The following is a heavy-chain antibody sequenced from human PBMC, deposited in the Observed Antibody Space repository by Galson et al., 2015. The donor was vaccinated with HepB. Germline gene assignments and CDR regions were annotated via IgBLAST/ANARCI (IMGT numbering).Heavy chain of an antibody. CDR2: ISSSSSYI. CDR1: GFTFSSYS. V-gene: IGHV3-21*01. CDR3: ARDLSSRPCGGDCYGGDAFDI. J-gene: IGHJ3*02. Sequence: SLRLSCAASGFTFSSYSMNWVRQAPGKGLEWVSSISSSSSYIYYADSVKGRFTISRDNAKNSLYLQMNSLRAEDTAVYYCARDLSSRPCGGDCYGGDAFDIWGQGTMVTVSS. D-gene: IGHD2-21*01.